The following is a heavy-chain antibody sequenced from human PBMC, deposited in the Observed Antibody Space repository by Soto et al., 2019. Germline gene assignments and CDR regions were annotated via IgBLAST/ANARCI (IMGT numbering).Heavy chain of an antibody. CDR2: INPNSGGT. CDR3: ARGVSVIYYYYYMDV. CDR1: GYTFNDYY. Sequence: ASVKVSCKASGYTFNDYYMHWVRQAPGQGLEWMGWINPNSGGTIYAQKSQGWVTMTRDTSISTAYMEVSRLRSDDAAVYYCARGVSVIYYYYYMDVWGKGTTVTVSS. J-gene: IGHJ6*03. D-gene: IGHD2-21*01. V-gene: IGHV1-2*04.